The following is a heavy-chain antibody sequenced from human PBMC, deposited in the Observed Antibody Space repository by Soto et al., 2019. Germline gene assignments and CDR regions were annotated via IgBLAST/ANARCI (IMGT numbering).Heavy chain of an antibody. D-gene: IGHD1-7*01. J-gene: IGHJ6*02. V-gene: IGHV5-10-1*01. CDR1: GYSFTSYW. Sequence: PGESLKISCKGSGYSFTSYWISWVRQMPGKGLEWMGRIDPSDSYTNYSPSFQGHVTISADKSISTAYLQWSSLKASDTAMYYCARHLTGTMSYYYGMDVWGQGTTVPVSS. CDR2: IDPSDSYT. CDR3: ARHLTGTMSYYYGMDV.